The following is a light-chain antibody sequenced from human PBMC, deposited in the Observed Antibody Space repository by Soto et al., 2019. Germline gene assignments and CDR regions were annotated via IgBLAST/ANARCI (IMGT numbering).Light chain of an antibody. V-gene: IGLV2-14*01. J-gene: IGLJ3*02. CDR2: EVS. CDR3: SSSAGIYHYLV. Sequence: QSALTQPASVSGSPGQSITISCTGTSSDVGGYKYVSWYQQHPGKAPKVMIYEVSNRPSGVSNRFSGSKSGNTASLTISGLQADDEADYYCSSSAGIYHYLVFGGGTKLTVL. CDR1: SSDVGGYKY.